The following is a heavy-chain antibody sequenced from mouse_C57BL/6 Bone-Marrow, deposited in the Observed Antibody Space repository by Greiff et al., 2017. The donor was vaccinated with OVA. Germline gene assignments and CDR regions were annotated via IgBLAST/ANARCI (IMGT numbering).Heavy chain of an antibody. CDR1: GYTFTSYG. D-gene: IGHD2-4*01. J-gene: IGHJ3*01. V-gene: IGHV1-81*01. Sequence: QVQLQRSGAELARPGASVKLSCKASGYTFTSYGISWVKQRTGQGLEWIGEIYPRSGNTYYNEKFKGKATLTADKSSSTAYMELRSLTSEDSAVYFCARDYDYGFAYWGQGTLVTVSA. CDR3: ARDYDYGFAY. CDR2: IYPRSGNT.